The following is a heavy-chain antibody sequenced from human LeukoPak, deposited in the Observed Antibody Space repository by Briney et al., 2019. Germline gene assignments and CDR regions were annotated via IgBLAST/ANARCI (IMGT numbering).Heavy chain of an antibody. CDR3: AREGIAAASN. J-gene: IGHJ4*02. D-gene: IGHD6-13*01. V-gene: IGHV4-30-4*01. CDR1: GGSISSGDYY. Sequence: SETLSLTCTVSGGSISSGDYYWSWIRQPPGKGLEWIGYIYYSGSTYYNPSLKSRATISVDTSKNQFSLKLSSVTAADTAMYYCAREGIAAASNWGQGTLVTVSS. CDR2: IYYSGST.